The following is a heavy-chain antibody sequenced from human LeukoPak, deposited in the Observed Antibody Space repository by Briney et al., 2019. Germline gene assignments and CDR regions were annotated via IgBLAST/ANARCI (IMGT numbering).Heavy chain of an antibody. CDR2: INHSGRT. V-gene: IGHV4-39*07. Sequence: PSETLSLTCTVSGGSISSSSYYWGWIRQPPGKGLEWIGEINHSGRTNYNPSLKSRVTISVDTSKKQFSLKLSSVTAADTAVYYCATDWKVGAPWVSAFDIWGQGTMVTVSS. D-gene: IGHD1-26*01. CDR3: ATDWKVGAPWVSAFDI. J-gene: IGHJ3*02. CDR1: GGSISSSSYY.